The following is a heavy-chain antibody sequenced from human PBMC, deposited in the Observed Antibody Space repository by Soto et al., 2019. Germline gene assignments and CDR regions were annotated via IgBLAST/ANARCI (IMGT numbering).Heavy chain of an antibody. J-gene: IGHJ1*01. Sequence: RENPGKCLEWIGYINNSGSTYYNPSLKTRVTISVNTSKNQFSLKLSSVTAADTAVYYCAREGYSASRRRHTSCSFGFAFQ. D-gene: IGHD3-22*01. V-gene: IGHV4-31*02. CDR3: AREGYSASRRRHTSCSFGFAFQ. CDR2: INNSGST.